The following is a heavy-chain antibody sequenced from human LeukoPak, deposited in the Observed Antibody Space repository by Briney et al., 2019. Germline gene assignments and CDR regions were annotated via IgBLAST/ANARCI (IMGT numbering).Heavy chain of an antibody. CDR2: IYHSGST. CDR3: ARSVQIVRFDC. J-gene: IGHJ4*02. Sequence: PSETLSLTCTVSGGSISSGGYYWSWIRQHPGKGPEWIGYIYHSGSTYYNPSLKSRVTISIDTSKNQFSLKLSSVTAADTAVYYCARSVQIVRFDCWGQGTLVIVSS. CDR1: GGSISSGGYY. D-gene: IGHD2/OR15-2a*01. V-gene: IGHV4-31*03.